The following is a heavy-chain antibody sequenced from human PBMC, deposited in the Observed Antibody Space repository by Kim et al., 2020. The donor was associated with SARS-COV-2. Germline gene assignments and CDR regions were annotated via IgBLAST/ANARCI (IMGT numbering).Heavy chain of an antibody. J-gene: IGHJ4*02. V-gene: IGHV4-39*01. D-gene: IGHD3-9*01. CDR3: ASPTRFSYILTGYYRKGSFDY. CDR1: GGSISSSSYY. CDR2: IYYSGST. Sequence: SETLSLTCTVSGGSISSSSYYWGWIRQPPGKGLEWIGSIYYSGSTYYNPSLKSRVTISVDTSKNQFSLKLSSVTAADTAVYYCASPTRFSYILTGYYRKGSFDYWGQGNLVTVCS.